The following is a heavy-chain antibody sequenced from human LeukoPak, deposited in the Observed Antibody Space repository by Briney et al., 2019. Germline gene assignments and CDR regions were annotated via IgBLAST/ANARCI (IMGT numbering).Heavy chain of an antibody. CDR1: GGSISSGGYY. D-gene: IGHD1-26*01. Sequence: SETLSLTCTVSGGSISSGGYYWSWLRQPAGKGLEWIGRVYATGSTNYNPSLKSRVSISMDTSKNQFSLKLNSVTAADTAVYYCARDWVGSYGSRQFDYWGQGALVTVSS. J-gene: IGHJ4*02. CDR2: VYATGST. CDR3: ARDWVGSYGSRQFDY. V-gene: IGHV4-61*02.